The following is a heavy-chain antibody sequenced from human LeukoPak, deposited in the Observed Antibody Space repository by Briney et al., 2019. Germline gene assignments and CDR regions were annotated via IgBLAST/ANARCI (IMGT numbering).Heavy chain of an antibody. Sequence: SETLSLTCTVSGGSISSVSYYWSWIRQPAGKGLEWIGYIYYTGSTNYNSSLKSRVTISVDTSKNQFSLKLSSVTAADTAVYYCARATGPYYYGSGSYDYWGQGTLVTVSS. CDR3: ARATGPYYYGSGSYDY. CDR1: GGSISSVSYY. V-gene: IGHV4-61*10. CDR2: IYYTGST. J-gene: IGHJ4*02. D-gene: IGHD3-10*01.